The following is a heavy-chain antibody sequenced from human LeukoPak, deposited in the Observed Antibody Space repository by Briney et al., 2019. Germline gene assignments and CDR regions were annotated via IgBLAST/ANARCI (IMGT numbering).Heavy chain of an antibody. CDR2: INQDGSEN. Sequence: GGSLRLSCVASGFTFNDFWMSWIRQAPGRGLEWVVNINQDGSENYYVDSMKGRFTSSRDNAKNSVYLQMSGLTVEDTAVYYCARAVLRYFDWPHWGQGTLVTVSS. CDR3: ARAVLRYFDWPH. J-gene: IGHJ4*02. V-gene: IGHV3-7*01. CDR1: GFTFNDFW. D-gene: IGHD3-9*01.